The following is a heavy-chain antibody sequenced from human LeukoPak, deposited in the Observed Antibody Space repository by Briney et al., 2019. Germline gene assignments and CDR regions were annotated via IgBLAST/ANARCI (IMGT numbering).Heavy chain of an antibody. V-gene: IGHV4-34*01. J-gene: IGHJ5*02. CDR3: ARGRAVTTMMGFWFDP. CDR1: GGSFSGYY. CDR2: INHSGST. D-gene: IGHD4-17*01. Sequence: SETLSLTCAVYGGSFSGYYWSWIRQPPGKGLEWIGKINHSGSTNYSPSLKNRVTISVDTSKNQFSLKLSSVTAADTAVYYCARGRAVTTMMGFWFDPWGQGTLVTVSS.